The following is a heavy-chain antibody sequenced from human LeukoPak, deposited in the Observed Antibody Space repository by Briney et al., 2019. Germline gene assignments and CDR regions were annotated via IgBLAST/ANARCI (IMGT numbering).Heavy chain of an antibody. J-gene: IGHJ4*02. CDR2: IKQDGSEK. Sequence: GGSLGLSCAASGFTFSTYWMSWVRQAPWKGLEWVANIKQDGSEKYYVESVKGRFTISRDNARSSRWLQMNMLRAQDTAVYYCERVRGGDYSSSSGGFDCWGQGTLVTVSS. CDR3: ERVRGGDYSSSSGGFDC. CDR1: GFTFSTYW. V-gene: IGHV3-7*01. D-gene: IGHD6-6*01.